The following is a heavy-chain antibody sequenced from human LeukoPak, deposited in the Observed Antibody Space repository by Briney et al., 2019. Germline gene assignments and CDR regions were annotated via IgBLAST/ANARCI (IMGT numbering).Heavy chain of an antibody. D-gene: IGHD2-15*01. CDR1: GGSISSSSYY. J-gene: IGHJ3*02. Sequence: SETLSLTCTVSGGSISSSSYYWGWIRQPPGKGLEWIGSIYYSGSTYYNPSLKSRVTISVDTSKNQFSLKLSSVTAADTAVYYCARLYTVVVVAATSSMIGDAFDIWGQGTMVTVSS. V-gene: IGHV4-39*01. CDR3: ARLYTVVVVAATSSMIGDAFDI. CDR2: IYYSGST.